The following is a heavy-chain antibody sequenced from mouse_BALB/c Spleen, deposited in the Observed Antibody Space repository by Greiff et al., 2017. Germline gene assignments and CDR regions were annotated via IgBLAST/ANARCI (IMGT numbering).Heavy chain of an antibody. CDR1: GYTFTEYT. CDR2: INPNNGGT. J-gene: IGHJ1*01. CDR3: ARGDYGSSYSWYFDV. Sequence: VQLKESGPELVKPGASVKISCKTSGYTFTEYTMHWVKQSHGKSLEWIGGINPNNGGTSYNQKFKGKATLTVDKSSSTAYMELRSLTSEDSAVYYCARGDYGSSYSWYFDVWGAGTTVTVSS. V-gene: IGHV1-18*01. D-gene: IGHD1-1*01.